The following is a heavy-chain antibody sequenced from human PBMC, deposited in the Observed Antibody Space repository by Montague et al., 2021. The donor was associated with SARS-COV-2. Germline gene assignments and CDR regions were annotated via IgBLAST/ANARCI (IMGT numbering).Heavy chain of an antibody. J-gene: IGHJ4*02. CDR1: GFTFRNYA. Sequence: SLRLSLSASGFTFRNYAMIRVRQAPGKGLEWVSGISGSADITYYANSVKGRFTISRDNSKNTLYLQMSSLRAGDTAVYYCAKDREVATGGLYYFDYWGQGTLVTVSS. CDR3: AKDREVATGGLYYFDY. CDR2: ISGSADIT. V-gene: IGHV3-23*01. D-gene: IGHD5-24*01.